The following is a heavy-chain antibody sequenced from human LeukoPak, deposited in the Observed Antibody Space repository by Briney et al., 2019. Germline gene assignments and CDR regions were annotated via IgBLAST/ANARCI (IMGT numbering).Heavy chain of an antibody. Sequence: SETLSLTCAAYGVTFSGYYLSWIRQPPGKGLEWIGEINHSGSTNYNASLKSRVTISVDTSKNQLSLKLNSVTAADTAVYYCARGRGSSSCGIGSHKSPHLYYYYYMDVWGKGTTVTVSS. J-gene: IGHJ6*03. CDR1: GVTFSGYY. D-gene: IGHD6-6*01. CDR3: ARGRGSSSCGIGSHKSPHLYYYYYMDV. V-gene: IGHV4-34*01. CDR2: INHSGST.